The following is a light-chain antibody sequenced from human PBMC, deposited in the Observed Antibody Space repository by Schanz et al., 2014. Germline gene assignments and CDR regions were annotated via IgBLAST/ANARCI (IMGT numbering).Light chain of an antibody. V-gene: IGKV3-15*01. CDR3: QQYNDWPPLT. Sequence: VVMTQSPATLSVSPGERATLSCRASQSVSSNLAWYQQKPGQAPRLLIYGASTRATGVPARFSGSGSETEFTLTISSLQSEDFAVYYCQQYNDWPPLTSGGGTKVYIK. CDR1: QSVSSN. J-gene: IGKJ4*01. CDR2: GAS.